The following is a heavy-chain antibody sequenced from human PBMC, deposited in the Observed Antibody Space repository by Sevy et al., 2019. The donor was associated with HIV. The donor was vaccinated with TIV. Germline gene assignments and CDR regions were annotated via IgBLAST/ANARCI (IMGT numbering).Heavy chain of an antibody. D-gene: IGHD3-3*01. Sequence: SETLSLTCRVYIESFTGYYWGWIRQPPQKGLEWIGEISHSGTTTYNPSLKGRVSISLDRSKNQFSLELTSMTAADTAVYYCAKSNWRGAGPYRRTHPPWGQGTLVTVSS. CDR2: ISHSGTT. CDR1: IESFTGYY. CDR3: AKSNWRGAGPYRRTHPP. J-gene: IGHJ5*02. V-gene: IGHV4-34*01.